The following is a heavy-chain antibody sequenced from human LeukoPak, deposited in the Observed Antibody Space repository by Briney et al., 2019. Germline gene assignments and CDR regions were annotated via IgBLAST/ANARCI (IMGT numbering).Heavy chain of an antibody. CDR2: INPNSGGT. CDR1: GGTLTDYY. Sequence: LGSSVKVSCKASGGTLTDYYIHWVRQAPGQGLEWIGWINPNSGGTNYPQKFQGRVTMTRDTSISTAYMELSSLRSEDTTVYYCATPTTYYYDSSGFGYWGQGTLVTVSS. V-gene: IGHV1-2*03. J-gene: IGHJ4*02. D-gene: IGHD3-22*01. CDR3: ATPTTYYYDSSGFGY.